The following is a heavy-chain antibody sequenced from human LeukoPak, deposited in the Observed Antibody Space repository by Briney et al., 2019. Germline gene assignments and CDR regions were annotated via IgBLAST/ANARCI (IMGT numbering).Heavy chain of an antibody. Sequence: PSETLSLTCTVSGGSFSTYYWSWIRQPPGKGLEWIGYIYYSGSTDYNPPLKSRVTMSLDTSKSQFSLNLRSVTAADTAAYYCARAVITFGAAVAKGFDCWGQGTLVTVSS. CDR3: ARAVITFGAAVAKGFDC. CDR1: GGSFSTYY. V-gene: IGHV4-59*01. D-gene: IGHD3-16*01. J-gene: IGHJ4*02. CDR2: IYYSGST.